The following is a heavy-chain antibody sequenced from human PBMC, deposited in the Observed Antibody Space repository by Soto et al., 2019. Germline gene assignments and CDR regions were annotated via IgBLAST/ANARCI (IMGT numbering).Heavy chain of an antibody. CDR3: TTWLTAHFDY. J-gene: IGHJ4*02. CDR2: CSDRRTGNT. CDR1: GFTFSSYT. V-gene: IGHV3-23*01. Sequence: EVHLLESGGGVVQPGGSLRLSCAASGFTFSSYTLNWVRRAPGKGLEWVATCSDRRTGNTHYSDSVRCRFTLSRDYSRNILFLQMDSLRADDTALYCCTTWLTAHFDYWGRGTQVTVSS. D-gene: IGHD2-21*02.